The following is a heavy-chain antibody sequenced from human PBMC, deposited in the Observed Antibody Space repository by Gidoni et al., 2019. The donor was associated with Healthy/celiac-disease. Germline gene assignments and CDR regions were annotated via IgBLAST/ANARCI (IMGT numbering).Heavy chain of an antibody. CDR3: ASGAYCGGDCYYDY. V-gene: IGHV3-66*02. J-gene: IGHJ4*02. CDR1: GFTVSSNY. D-gene: IGHD2-21*02. CDR2: IYSGGST. Sequence: EVQLVESGGGLVQPGGSLRLSCAASGFTVSSNYLSWVRQAPGKGLECVSVIYSGGSTYYADSVKGRFTISRDNSKNTLYLQMNSLRAEDTAVYYCASGAYCGGDCYYDYWGQGTLVTVSS.